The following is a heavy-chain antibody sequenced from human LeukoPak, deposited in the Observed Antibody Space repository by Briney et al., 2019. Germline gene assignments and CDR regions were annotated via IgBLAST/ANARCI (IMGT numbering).Heavy chain of an antibody. CDR1: GFSLSTNGMC. CDR3: ALMGVGATSGAFDI. V-gene: IGHV2-70*01. CDR2: IDWDDDK. J-gene: IGHJ3*02. Sequence: SGPALVKPTRTLTLTCTFSGFSLSTNGMCVSWIRQPPGKALEWLALIDWDDDKYYSTSLKTRLTISKDTSKNQVVLTMTSMDPVDTATYYCALMGVGATSGAFDIWGQGTMVTVSS. D-gene: IGHD1-26*01.